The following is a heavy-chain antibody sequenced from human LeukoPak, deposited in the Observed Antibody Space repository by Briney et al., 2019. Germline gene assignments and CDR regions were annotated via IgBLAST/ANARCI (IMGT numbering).Heavy chain of an antibody. CDR1: GGSISPYY. V-gene: IGHV4-59*08. D-gene: IGHD6-13*01. Sequence: SETLSLTCTVSGGSISPYYWSWIRQPPGKGLEWIGYIYHSGSTNYSPSLNSRVTISLDTSRNHFSLKLSSVTAADTAVYYCARQGRYMAAAGTPNFDYWGQGTLVTVSS. CDR3: ARQGRYMAAAGTPNFDY. CDR2: IYHSGST. J-gene: IGHJ4*02.